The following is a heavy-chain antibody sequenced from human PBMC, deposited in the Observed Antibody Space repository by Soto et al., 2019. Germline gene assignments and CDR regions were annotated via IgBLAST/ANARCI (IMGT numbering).Heavy chain of an antibody. D-gene: IGHD3-10*01. V-gene: IGHV3-48*03. CDR3: TRAAWFPYLSFY. CDR1: GFTFSRFE. J-gene: IGHJ4*02. CDR2: ISSSGSTA. Sequence: LRLSCAASGFTFSRFELHWVRQAPGKGLEWISYISSSGSTAYYASSVEGRFTISRDNADNSVYLQMDSLRAEDTALYYCTRAAWFPYLSFYWGQGALVTVSS.